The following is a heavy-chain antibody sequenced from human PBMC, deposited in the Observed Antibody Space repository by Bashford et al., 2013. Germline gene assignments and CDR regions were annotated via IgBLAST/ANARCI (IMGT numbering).Heavy chain of an antibody. V-gene: IGHV4-59*01. Sequence: SETLSLTCTVSGGSISSYYWSWIRQPPGKGLEWIGYIYYSGSTNYNPSLKSRVTISVDTSKNQFSLKLSSVTAADTAVYYCARVIDPPYGYYYYMDVWGKGTTVTVSS. CDR3: ARVIDPPYGYYYYMDV. D-gene: IGHD2-21*01. CDR2: IYYSGST. CDR1: GGSISSYY. J-gene: IGHJ6*03.